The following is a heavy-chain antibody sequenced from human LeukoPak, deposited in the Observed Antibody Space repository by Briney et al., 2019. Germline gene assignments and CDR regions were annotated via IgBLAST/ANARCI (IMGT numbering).Heavy chain of an antibody. V-gene: IGHV4-59*04. CDR2: IYYSGST. CDR3: ARDSTGTNPPNDY. J-gene: IGHJ4*02. CDR1: GGSISSYY. Sequence: PSETLSLTCTVSGGSISSYYWSWIRQPPGKGLEWIGYIYYSGSTYYNPSLKSRVTISVDTSKNQFSLKLSSVTAADTAVYYCARDSTGTNPPNDYWGQGTLVTVSS. D-gene: IGHD1-7*01.